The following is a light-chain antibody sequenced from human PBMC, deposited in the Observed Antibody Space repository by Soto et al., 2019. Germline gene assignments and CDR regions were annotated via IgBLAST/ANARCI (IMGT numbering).Light chain of an antibody. Sequence: AIQMTQSPSSLSASVGDRVTITCRASQGIKNDLSWYQQKPGKAPKLLIYAASSLQSGVPSRFSGSGSGTDFTLTIGSLQPEDFATYYCLQGHIYPLTFGGGTKVEIK. CDR3: LQGHIYPLT. CDR1: QGIKND. CDR2: AAS. V-gene: IGKV1-6*01. J-gene: IGKJ4*01.